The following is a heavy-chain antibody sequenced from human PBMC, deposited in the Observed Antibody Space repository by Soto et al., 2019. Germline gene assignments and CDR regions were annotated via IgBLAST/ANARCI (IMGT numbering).Heavy chain of an antibody. Sequence: SETLSLTCTVSGGSISSSSHYWGWLRQPPGKGLEWIGSIYYSGSTYYNPSLKSRVTISVDTSKNQFSLRLSSVTAADTSVYYCARLRGYCSGGSCDGYYYLYYWGQGALVTVSS. CDR3: ARLRGYCSGGSCDGYYYLYY. V-gene: IGHV4-39*01. J-gene: IGHJ4*02. CDR1: GGSISSSSHY. D-gene: IGHD2-15*01. CDR2: IYYSGST.